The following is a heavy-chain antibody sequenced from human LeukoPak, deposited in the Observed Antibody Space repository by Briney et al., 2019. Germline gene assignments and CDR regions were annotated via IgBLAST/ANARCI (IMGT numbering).Heavy chain of an antibody. CDR2: IIPICGTA. J-gene: IGHJ5*02. CDR3: ASGQSEYDILTGYYNWFDP. V-gene: IGHV1-69*05. Sequence: SVKVSCKDSGGTFSSYAISWVRQAPGQGLEWMGGIIPICGTANYAQKFQGRVTITTDESTSTAYMELSSLRSEDTAVYYCASGQSEYDILTGYYNWFDPCGQGTLVTVSS. CDR1: GGTFSSYA. D-gene: IGHD3-9*01.